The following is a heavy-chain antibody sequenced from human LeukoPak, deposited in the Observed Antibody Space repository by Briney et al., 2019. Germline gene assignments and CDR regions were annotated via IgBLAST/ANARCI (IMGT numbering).Heavy chain of an antibody. D-gene: IGHD3-22*01. V-gene: IGHV4-59*01. J-gene: IGHJ4*02. CDR3: ARWGHFDTSGYFVVDY. CDR1: DGSISSYY. Sequence: PSETLSLTCSISDGSISSYYWNWIRQSPGKGLEWIGHIHYSGSTHYNPSLQSRVSISIDTSKNHFSLKLRSVTAVDTAVYYCARWGHFDTSGYFVVDYWGQGTLVTVSS. CDR2: IHYSGST.